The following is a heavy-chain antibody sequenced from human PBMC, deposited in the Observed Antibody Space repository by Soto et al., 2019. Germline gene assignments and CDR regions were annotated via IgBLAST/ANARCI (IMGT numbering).Heavy chain of an antibody. CDR1: GFTFSSYA. J-gene: IGHJ6*02. V-gene: IGHV3-33*01. Sequence: GGSLRLSCAASGFTFSSYAMHWVRQAPGKGLEWVALMWYDRSHTYYAESVKGRFNISRDESKNMLFLHMSSLRAEDTAVYYCSRDRSWRTGFYSGIDVWGQGTRVTVSS. CDR2: MWYDRSHT. CDR3: SRDRSWRTGFYSGIDV. D-gene: IGHD1-1*01.